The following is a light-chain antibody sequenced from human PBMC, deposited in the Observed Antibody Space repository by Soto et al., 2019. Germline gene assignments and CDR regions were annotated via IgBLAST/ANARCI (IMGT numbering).Light chain of an antibody. CDR2: KAS. CDR1: QSISSW. CDR3: QQYNSYWT. V-gene: IGKV1-5*03. Sequence: DIQMTQSPSTLCASVGDRVTITCRASQSISSWLAWYQQKPGKAPKLLIYKASSLEGGVPSRFSGSGSGTEFTLTISSLQPDDFATYYCQQYNSYWTFGQGTKVDI. J-gene: IGKJ1*01.